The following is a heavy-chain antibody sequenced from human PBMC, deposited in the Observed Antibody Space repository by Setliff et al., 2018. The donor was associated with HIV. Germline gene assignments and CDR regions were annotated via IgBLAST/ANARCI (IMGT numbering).Heavy chain of an antibody. Sequence: GGSLRLSCAASGFTFSSYSMNWVRQAPGKGLEWVGFIRSKAYGGTTEYAASVKDRFTVSRDDSKSIAYLQINSLKTEDTAVYYCTRDKGYAFDIWGQGTMVTVS. CDR1: GFTFSSYS. D-gene: IGHD5-18*01. CDR3: TRDKGYAFDI. J-gene: IGHJ3*02. V-gene: IGHV3-49*04. CDR2: IRSKAYGGTT.